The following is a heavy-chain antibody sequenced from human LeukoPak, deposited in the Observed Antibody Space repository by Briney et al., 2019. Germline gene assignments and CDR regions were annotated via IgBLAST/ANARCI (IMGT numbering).Heavy chain of an antibody. V-gene: IGHV4-59*01. CDR3: TRGSIASYYMDV. CDR1: GGSISSYY. Sequence: SETLSLTCTVSGGSISSYYWSWIRQPPGKGLEWIGNIYYSGSTNYNPSLKSRVTISVATSKNQFSLKLSSVTAADTAVYYCTRGSIASYYMDVWGKGTTVTISS. D-gene: IGHD3-22*01. J-gene: IGHJ6*03. CDR2: IYYSGST.